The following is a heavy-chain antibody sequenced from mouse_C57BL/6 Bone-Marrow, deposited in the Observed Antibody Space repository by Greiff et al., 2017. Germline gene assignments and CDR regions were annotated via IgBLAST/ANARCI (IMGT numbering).Heavy chain of an antibody. CDR2: IHPNSGST. V-gene: IGHV1-64*01. Sequence: VKLQQPGAELVKPGASVKLSCKASGYTFTSYWMHWVKQRPGQGLEWIGMIHPNSGSTNYNEKFKSKATLTVDKSSSTAYMQLSSLTSEDSAVYYCAKMPHYYGSSYRYWYFDVWGTGTTVTVSS. CDR3: AKMPHYYGSSYRYWYFDV. CDR1: GYTFTSYW. D-gene: IGHD1-1*01. J-gene: IGHJ1*03.